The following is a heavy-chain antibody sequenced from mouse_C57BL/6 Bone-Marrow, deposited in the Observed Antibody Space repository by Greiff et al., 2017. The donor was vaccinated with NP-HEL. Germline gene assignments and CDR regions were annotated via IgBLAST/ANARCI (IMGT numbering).Heavy chain of an antibody. J-gene: IGHJ2*01. CDR2: ISSGGSYT. V-gene: IGHV5-6*02. Sequence: DVMLVESGGDLVKPGGSLKLSCAASGFTFSSYGMSWVRQTPDKRLEWVATISSGGSYTYYPDSVKGLFTISRDNAKNTLYLQMSSLKSEDTAMYYCARRSGSSLFDYWGQGTTLTVSS. D-gene: IGHD1-1*01. CDR3: ARRSGSSLFDY. CDR1: GFTFSSYG.